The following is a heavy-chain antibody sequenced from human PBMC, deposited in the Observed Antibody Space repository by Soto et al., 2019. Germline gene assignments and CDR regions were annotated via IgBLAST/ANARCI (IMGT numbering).Heavy chain of an antibody. Sequence: AWVKVSCKASGYTFTSYYMHWVRQAPGQGLEGMGLINTYSGSTSYAQKLQGRVTITTDTSTSTAYMELRSLRSDDTAVYYCARYSSGWYVWDNWFDPWGQGTLLTVSS. CDR2: INTYSGST. CDR3: ARYSSGWYVWDNWFDP. D-gene: IGHD6-19*01. V-gene: IGHV1-46*01. J-gene: IGHJ5*02. CDR1: GYTFTSYY.